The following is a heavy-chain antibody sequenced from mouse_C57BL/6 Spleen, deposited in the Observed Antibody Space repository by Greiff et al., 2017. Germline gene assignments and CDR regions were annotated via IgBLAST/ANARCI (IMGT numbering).Heavy chain of an antibody. V-gene: IGHV1-82*01. CDR2: IYPGDGDT. J-gene: IGHJ1*03. D-gene: IGHD1-1*01. CDR3: ASGNYYGSSWYFDV. CDR1: GYAFSSSW. Sequence: QVQLQQSGPELVKPGASVKISCKASGYAFSSSWMNWVKQRPGKGLEWIGRIYPGDGDTNYNGKFKGKATLTAAKSSSTAYMQLSSLTSEDSAVYFCASGNYYGSSWYFDVWGTGTTVTVSS.